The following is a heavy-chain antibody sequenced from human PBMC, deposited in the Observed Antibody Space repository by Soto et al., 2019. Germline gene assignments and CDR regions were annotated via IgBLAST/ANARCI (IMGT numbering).Heavy chain of an antibody. CDR1: GGSISSYY. V-gene: IGHV4-59*01. Sequence: SETLSLTCTVSGGSISSYYWSWIRQPPGKGLEWIGYIYYSGSTNYNPSLKSRVTISVDTSKNQFSLKLSSVTAADTAVYYCARVTSTRSRFGESDWFDPWGQGTLVTVSS. CDR2: IYYSGST. CDR3: ARVTSTRSRFGESDWFDP. D-gene: IGHD3-10*01. J-gene: IGHJ5*02.